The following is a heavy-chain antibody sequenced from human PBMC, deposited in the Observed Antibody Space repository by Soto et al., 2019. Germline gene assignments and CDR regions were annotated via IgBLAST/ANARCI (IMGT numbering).Heavy chain of an antibody. J-gene: IGHJ4*02. V-gene: IGHV1-69*02. CDR2: IIPILGIA. CDR1: GGTFSSYT. D-gene: IGHD2-2*01. CDR3: ASLYCSSTSCLDY. Sequence: QVQLVQSGAEVKKPGSSVKVSCKASGGTFSSYTISWVRQAPGQGLEWMGRIIPILGIANYAQKFQGRVTITADKSTSTAYMELSSLRSEDTAVYYCASLYCSSTSCLDYWGQGTLFTVSS.